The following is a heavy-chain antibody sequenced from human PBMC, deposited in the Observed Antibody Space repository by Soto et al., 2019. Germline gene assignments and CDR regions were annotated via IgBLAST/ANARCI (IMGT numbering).Heavy chain of an antibody. CDR1: GITFSVYN. D-gene: IGHD4-4*01. V-gene: IGHV3-30*02. CDR3: GKPSNYVSLAH. J-gene: IGHJ4*02. CDR2: IHYDGSNK. Sequence: GGSLRLSCAASGITFSVYNMHWVRLAPGKGLEWVALIHYDGSNKYYAGSVKGRFTVSRGNSKNTLWLQVSSLRADDTAVYFCGKPSNYVSLAHGGKGPLVTVSS.